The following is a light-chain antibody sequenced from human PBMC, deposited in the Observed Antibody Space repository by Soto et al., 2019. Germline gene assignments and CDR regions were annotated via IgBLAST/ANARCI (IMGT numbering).Light chain of an antibody. CDR2: GAS. V-gene: IGKV3-20*01. CDR1: ESVSGSY. CDR3: QQYGRT. Sequence: PGERAALSCMASESVSGSYIAWYQKKVGQSPRLLIYGASNRATGIPDRFSGSGSGTDFTLTISRLEPEDFALYYCQQYGRTFGLGTKVDIK. J-gene: IGKJ1*01.